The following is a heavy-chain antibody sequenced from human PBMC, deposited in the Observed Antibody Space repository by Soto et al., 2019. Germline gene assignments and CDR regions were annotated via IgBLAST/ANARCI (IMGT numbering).Heavy chain of an antibody. D-gene: IGHD3-22*01. Sequence: QVQLQESGPGLVKPSQTLSLTCTVSGGSISSGGYYWSWIRQHPGKGLEWIGYIYYSGSTYYNPSLKSGVTISVDTSKNQFSLKLSSVTAADTAVYYCAREYYYDSSGYSVFDYWGQGTLVTVSS. V-gene: IGHV4-31*03. J-gene: IGHJ4*02. CDR2: IYYSGST. CDR3: AREYYYDSSGYSVFDY. CDR1: GGSISSGGYY.